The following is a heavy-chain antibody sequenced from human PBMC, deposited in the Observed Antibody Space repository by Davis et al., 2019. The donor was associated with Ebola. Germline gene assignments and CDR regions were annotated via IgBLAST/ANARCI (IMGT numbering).Heavy chain of an antibody. CDR2: IYTSGST. J-gene: IGHJ5*02. CDR3: ARAGSSPLQNWFDP. D-gene: IGHD6-6*01. CDR1: GGSISSYY. V-gene: IGHV4-4*07. Sequence: PSETLSLTCTVSGGSISSYYWSWIRQPAGKGLEWIGRIYTSGSTNYNPSLKSRVTMSVDTSKNQFSLKLSSVTAADTAVYYCARAGSSPLQNWFDPWGQGTLVTVSS.